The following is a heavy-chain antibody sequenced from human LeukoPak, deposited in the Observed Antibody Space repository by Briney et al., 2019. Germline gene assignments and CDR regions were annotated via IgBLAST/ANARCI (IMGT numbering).Heavy chain of an antibody. CDR1: GGSISSGSYY. CDR3: TREGWSSTSCYPNWFDP. D-gene: IGHD2-2*01. CDR2: IYTSGST. Sequence: SQTLSLTCTVSGGSISSGSYYWSWIRQPAGKGLEWIGRIYTSGSTNYNPSLKSRVTISVDTSKNQFSLKLSSVTAAETAVYYCTREGWSSTSCYPNWFDPWGQGTLVTVSS. J-gene: IGHJ5*02. V-gene: IGHV4-61*02.